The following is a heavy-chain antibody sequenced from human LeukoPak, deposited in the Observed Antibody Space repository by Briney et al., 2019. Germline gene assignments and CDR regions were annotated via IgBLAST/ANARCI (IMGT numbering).Heavy chain of an antibody. D-gene: IGHD1-1*01. CDR2: IYWDNIK. CDR1: GFSLNANEVG. Sequence: SGPTLVNPTQTLTLTCSFSGFSLNANEVGVGWIRQPPGGALEWLAVIYWDNIKRDNPSLRSRVTITKDTSKNQVVLTMTNMDPVDTATYFCAHAYTPSGTWGYFDKWGQGTLVTVSS. CDR3: AHAYTPSGTWGYFDK. J-gene: IGHJ4*02. V-gene: IGHV2-5*02.